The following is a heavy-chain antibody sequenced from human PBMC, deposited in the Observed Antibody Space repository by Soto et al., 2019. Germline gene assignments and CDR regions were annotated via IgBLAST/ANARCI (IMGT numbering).Heavy chain of an antibody. CDR3: ARDDVVMVIGVDNYFHGMDV. Sequence: EVQLVESGGDLVQPGGSLRLSCAASGFTFSNYWMSGVRQAPGKGLEWVANIQEDGSERSYVDAVKGRFTISRDNAKSSLYLQMNSLRAEDTVVYYCARDDVVMVIGVDNYFHGMDVWGQGTTVTVSS. V-gene: IGHV3-7*05. J-gene: IGHJ6*02. D-gene: IGHD2-15*01. CDR1: GFTFSNYW. CDR2: IQEDGSER.